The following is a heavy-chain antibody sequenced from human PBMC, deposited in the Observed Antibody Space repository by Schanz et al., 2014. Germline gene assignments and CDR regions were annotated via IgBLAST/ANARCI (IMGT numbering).Heavy chain of an antibody. Sequence: EVQLVESGGGVVRPGGSLRLSCAASGFGFDDYAMSWVRQAPGKGLEWVSGINWNGGSTGYADSVKGRFTISRDNAKNSLYLQMISLRAEDTALYYCARDSGSSSWYPSDYWGQGTLXTVSS. V-gene: IGHV3-20*04. CDR3: ARDSGSSSWYPSDY. D-gene: IGHD6-13*01. CDR2: INWNGGST. J-gene: IGHJ4*02. CDR1: GFGFDDYA.